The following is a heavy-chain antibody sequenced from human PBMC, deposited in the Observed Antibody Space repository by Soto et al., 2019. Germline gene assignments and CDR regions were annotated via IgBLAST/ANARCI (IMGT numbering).Heavy chain of an antibody. J-gene: IGHJ4*02. CDR1: RFTFSSYW. D-gene: IGHD5-12*01. V-gene: IGHV3-7*03. CDR2: IKQDGSEK. Sequence: PGGSLRLSCAASRFTFSSYWMSWVRQAPGKGLEWVANIKQDGSEKYYVDSVKGRFTISRDNAKNSLYLQMNSLRAEDTAVYYCARVNSGYDFHLFDYWGQGTLVTVS. CDR3: ARVNSGYDFHLFDY.